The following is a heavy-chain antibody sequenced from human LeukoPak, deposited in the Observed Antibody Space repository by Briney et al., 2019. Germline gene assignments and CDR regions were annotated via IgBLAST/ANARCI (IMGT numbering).Heavy chain of an antibody. J-gene: IGHJ4*02. Sequence: PGGSLRLSCAASGFSVSSKYMSWVRQAPGKGLEWIGEINHSGSTNYNPSLKSRVTISVDTSKNQFSLKLSSVTAADTAVYYCAADYGGNLGYFDYWGQGTLVTVSS. CDR3: AADYGGNLGYFDY. D-gene: IGHD4-23*01. CDR1: GFSVSSKY. CDR2: INHSGST. V-gene: IGHV4-34*08.